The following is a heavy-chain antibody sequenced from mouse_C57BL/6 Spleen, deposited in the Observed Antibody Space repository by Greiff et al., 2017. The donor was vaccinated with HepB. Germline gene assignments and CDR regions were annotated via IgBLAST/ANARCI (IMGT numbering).Heavy chain of an antibody. CDR3: ARDRGYYGSSPYAMDY. CDR2: ISDGGSYT. CDR1: GFTFSSYA. D-gene: IGHD1-1*01. V-gene: IGHV5-4*01. Sequence: VKVVESGGGLVKPGGSLKLSCAASGFTFSSYAMSWVRQTPEKRLEWVATISDGGSYTYYPDNVKGRFTISRDNAKNNLYRQMSHLKSEDTAMYYCARDRGYYGSSPYAMDYWGQGTSGTVAS. J-gene: IGHJ4*01.